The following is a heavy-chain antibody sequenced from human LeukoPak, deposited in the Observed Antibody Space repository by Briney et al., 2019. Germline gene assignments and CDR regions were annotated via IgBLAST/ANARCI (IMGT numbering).Heavy chain of an antibody. CDR1: GFTFSSYA. CDR2: ISYDGSNK. Sequence: PGGSLRLSCAASGFTFSSYAMHWVRQAPGKGLEWVAVISYDGSNKYYADSVKGRFTISRDNSKNTLYLQMNSLRAEDTAVYYCARVGVNIVVVPAAYYYYYYYMDVWGKGTTVTVSS. J-gene: IGHJ6*03. D-gene: IGHD2-2*01. V-gene: IGHV3-30*04. CDR3: ARVGVNIVVVPAAYYYYYYYMDV.